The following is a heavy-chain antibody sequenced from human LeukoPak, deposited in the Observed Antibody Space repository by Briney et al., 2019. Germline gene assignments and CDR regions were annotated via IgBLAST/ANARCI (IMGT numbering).Heavy chain of an antibody. CDR1: GYSFTSYW. CDR2: IYPGDSDT. CDR3: ARHDRSLGAEEIDY. V-gene: IGHV5-51*01. Sequence: GESLKISCKGSGYSFTSYWTGWVRRMPGKGLEWMGIIYPGDSDTRYSPSFQGQVTISADKSISTAYLQWRSLKASDTAMYYCARHDRSLGAEEIDYWGQGTLVTVSS. J-gene: IGHJ4*02.